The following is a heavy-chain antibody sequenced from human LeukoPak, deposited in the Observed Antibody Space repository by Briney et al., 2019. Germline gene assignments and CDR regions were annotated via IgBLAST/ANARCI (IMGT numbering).Heavy chain of an antibody. CDR1: GFIFSSYS. D-gene: IGHD3-22*01. V-gene: IGHV3-21*01. Sequence: GGSLRLSCAASGFIFSSYSMNWVRQAPGKGLEWVSSISTSSSYIYYADSVKGRFTISRDNAKNSLYLQMNSLRAEDTAVYYCAREGGSGYSAGYYYMDVWGKGTTVTVSS. CDR2: ISTSSSYI. CDR3: AREGGSGYSAGYYYMDV. J-gene: IGHJ6*03.